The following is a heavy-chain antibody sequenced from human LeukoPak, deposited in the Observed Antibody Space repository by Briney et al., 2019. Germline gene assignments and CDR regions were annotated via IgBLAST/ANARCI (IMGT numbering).Heavy chain of an antibody. CDR3: ARGSTGAFDI. Sequence: PSGTLSLTRPGFGGSLTSFYWSWIRQPPRQGLEWIGYTHYSGSTDYNPSLKSRVTISVDTSNNQFSLKLTSVAAADTAVYYCARGSTGAFDIWGQGTMVTVSS. D-gene: IGHD1-1*01. CDR1: GGSLTSFY. CDR2: THYSGST. V-gene: IGHV4-59*01. J-gene: IGHJ3*02.